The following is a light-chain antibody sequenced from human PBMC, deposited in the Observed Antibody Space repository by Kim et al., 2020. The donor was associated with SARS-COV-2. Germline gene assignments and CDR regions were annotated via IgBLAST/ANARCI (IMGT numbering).Light chain of an antibody. CDR1: QAIGNA. J-gene: IGKJ5*01. CDR2: GAS. CDR3: LQHSTYPIT. Sequence: ASVRDRVTITGRASQAIGNALGWYQQNPGRAPKRRIYGASSLQSGVPSRFSGSGSGTEFTLTISSGQPEDFATYFCLQHSTYPITFGQGTRLEIK. V-gene: IGKV1-17*01.